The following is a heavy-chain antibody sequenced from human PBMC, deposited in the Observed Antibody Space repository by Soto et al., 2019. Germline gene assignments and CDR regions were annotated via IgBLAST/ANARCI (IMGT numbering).Heavy chain of an antibody. CDR1: GCTFSNYT. J-gene: IGHJ3*02. CDR3: ARRTDAFDI. Sequence: ASVTVSCKASGCTFSNYTISWVRQAPGQGLEWMGWIISYNGNTNYAQKFQGRVTMTTDTSTSTAYMELRSLRSDDTAVYYCARRTDAFDIWGQGTMVTVSS. CDR2: IISYNGNT. V-gene: IGHV1-18*01.